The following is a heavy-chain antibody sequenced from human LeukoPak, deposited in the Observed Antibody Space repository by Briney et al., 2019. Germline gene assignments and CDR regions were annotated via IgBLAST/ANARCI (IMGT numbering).Heavy chain of an antibody. Sequence: GASVKVSCKASGYTFTSYDINWVRQATGQGLGWMGWMNPNSGNTGYAQKFQGSVTMTRNTSISTAYMELSSLRSEDTAVYYCARGRSSSWYRRWFDPWGQGTLVTVSS. CDR3: ARGRSSSWYRRWFDP. V-gene: IGHV1-8*01. J-gene: IGHJ5*02. D-gene: IGHD6-13*01. CDR2: MNPNSGNT. CDR1: GYTFTSYD.